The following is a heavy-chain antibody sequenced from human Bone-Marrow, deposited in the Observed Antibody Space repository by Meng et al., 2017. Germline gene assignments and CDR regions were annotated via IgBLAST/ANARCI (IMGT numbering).Heavy chain of an antibody. J-gene: IGHJ4*02. V-gene: IGHV3-7*01. CDR2: IKQDGSEK. D-gene: IGHD5-24*01. CDR3: ARYMKTEMATIRLDC. Sequence: GESLKISCAASGFTFSSYWMHWVRQAPGKGLEWVANIKQDGSEKYYVDSVKGRFTISRDNAKNSLYLQMSSLRAEDTALYYCARYMKTEMATIRLDCWGQGTLVTVSS. CDR1: GFTFSSYW.